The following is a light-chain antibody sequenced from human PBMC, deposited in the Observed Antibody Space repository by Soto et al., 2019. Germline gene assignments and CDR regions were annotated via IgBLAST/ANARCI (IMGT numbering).Light chain of an antibody. Sequence: QSVLTQPPSVSGAPGQRVTISCAGSSSNIGATYDVHWYQQLPGTAPKLLIYGSTNRPSGVPDRFSGSKSANTASLTISGLQAEDEADYYCTSHTASSTWVFGGGTKLTVL. J-gene: IGLJ3*02. V-gene: IGLV1-40*01. CDR3: TSHTASSTWV. CDR2: GST. CDR1: SSNIGATYD.